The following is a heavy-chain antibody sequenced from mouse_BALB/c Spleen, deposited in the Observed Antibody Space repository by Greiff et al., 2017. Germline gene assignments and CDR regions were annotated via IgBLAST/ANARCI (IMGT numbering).Heavy chain of an antibody. D-gene: IGHD2-3*01. V-gene: IGHV3-2*02. Sequence: VQLKESGPGLVKPSQSLSLTCTVTGYSITSDYAWNLIRQFPGNKLEWMGYISYSGSTSYNPSLKSRISITRDTSKNQFFLQLNSVTTEDTATYYCARDDGNYPAWFAYWGQGTLVTVSA. CDR2: ISYSGST. CDR3: ARDDGNYPAWFAY. CDR1: GYSITSDYA. J-gene: IGHJ3*01.